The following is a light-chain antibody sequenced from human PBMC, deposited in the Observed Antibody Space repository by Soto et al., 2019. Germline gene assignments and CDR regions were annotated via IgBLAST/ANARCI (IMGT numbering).Light chain of an antibody. J-gene: IGKJ1*01. Sequence: EVVFTQSPATLSFSPGERATLSCRASQSIATYLAWYQQKPGRAPSLLIFDASNRATGIPARFSGSGSGTDFTLTISSLEPEDFATYYCQQRSRWPPTLGHGTKVDIK. CDR3: QQRSRWPPT. CDR2: DAS. V-gene: IGKV3-11*01. CDR1: QSIATY.